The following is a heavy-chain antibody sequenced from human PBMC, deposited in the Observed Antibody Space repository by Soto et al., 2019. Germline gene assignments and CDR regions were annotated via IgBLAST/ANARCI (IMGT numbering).Heavy chain of an antibody. V-gene: IGHV4-39*01. D-gene: IGHD2-2*02. Sequence: PSETLSLTCTVSCGSISRSTYYWGWIRQPPGKGLEWIGSIYYSGSTYYRPSLKSRVTISVDTSKNQFSLRLSSATAADTAVYYCARQVPAAIRLGWFDPWGQGTLVTVSS. CDR2: IYYSGST. CDR1: CGSISRSTYY. J-gene: IGHJ5*02. CDR3: ARQVPAAIRLGWFDP.